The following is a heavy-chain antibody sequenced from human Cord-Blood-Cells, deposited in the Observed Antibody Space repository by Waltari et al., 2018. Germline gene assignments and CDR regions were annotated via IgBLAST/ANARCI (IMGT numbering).Heavy chain of an antibody. J-gene: IGHJ4*02. Sequence: QAQLQQSGPGLVKPSQTLSLTCAISGDSVSSNSAAWNWIRQSPSRGLEWLGRTYYRSKWYNDYAVSVKSRITINPDTSKNQFSLQLNSVTPEDTAVYYCARDRGSSITGDETDYFDYWGQGTLVTVSS. CDR1: GDSVSSNSAA. D-gene: IGHD7-27*01. CDR3: ARDRGSSITGDETDYFDY. CDR2: TYYRSKWYN. V-gene: IGHV6-1*01.